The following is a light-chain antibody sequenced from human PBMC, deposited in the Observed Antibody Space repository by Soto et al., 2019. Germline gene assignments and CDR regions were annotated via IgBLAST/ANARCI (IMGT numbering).Light chain of an antibody. CDR2: GVS. V-gene: IGKV3-15*01. CDR3: QHYGPSFLLT. CDR1: QSVSSN. J-gene: IGKJ4*01. Sequence: ERIMTQSPATLSVSPGESATLSCRASQSVSSNLAWYQQKPGQAPRLLIYGVSTRATGIPARFSGSGSETKFTLTISSLQSEDFAVYYCQHYGPSFLLTFGGGTKVDIK.